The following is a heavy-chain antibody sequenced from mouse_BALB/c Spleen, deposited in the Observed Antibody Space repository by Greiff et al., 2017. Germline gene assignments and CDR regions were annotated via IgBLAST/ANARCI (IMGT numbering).Heavy chain of an antibody. V-gene: IGHV1S135*01. CDR1: GYSFTGYN. J-gene: IGHJ4*01. Sequence: EVKLQESGPELGKPGASVKISCKASGYSFTGYNMYWVKQSHRKSLEWIGYIDPYNGGTSYNQKSKGKATLTVDKSSSTAYMHLNSLTSEDSAIYYCARPGRRAMDYWGQGTSVTVSS. CDR2: IDPYNGGT. CDR3: ARPGRRAMDY.